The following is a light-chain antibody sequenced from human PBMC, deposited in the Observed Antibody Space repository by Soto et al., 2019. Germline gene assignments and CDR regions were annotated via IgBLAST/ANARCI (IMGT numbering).Light chain of an antibody. CDR2: DAS. CDR1: QSVSSY. V-gene: IGKV3-11*01. CDR3: QQRSNWPLIT. J-gene: IGKJ5*01. Sequence: EGVLIQSPDTLSLSPGERSTLSCRASQSVSSYLAWYQQKPGQAPRLLVYDASNRATGIPARFSGSGSGTDFTLTISSLEHEDFAVYYCQQRSNWPLITFGQGTRLEIK.